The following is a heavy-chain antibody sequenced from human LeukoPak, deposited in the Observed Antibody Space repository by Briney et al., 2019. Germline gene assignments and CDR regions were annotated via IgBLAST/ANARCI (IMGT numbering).Heavy chain of an antibody. CDR3: ARGTLYYYDSSGPQNAENWFDP. CDR2: VYTSGST. J-gene: IGHJ5*02. D-gene: IGHD3-22*01. Sequence: SETLSLTCTVSGGSISSDNYSWSWIRQPVGKGLEWIGRVYTSGSTNYNPSLKSRVTISVDTSKKQFSLKLSSVTAADTAVYYCARGTLYYYDSSGPQNAENWFDPWGQGTLVTVSS. V-gene: IGHV4-61*02. CDR1: GGSISSDNYS.